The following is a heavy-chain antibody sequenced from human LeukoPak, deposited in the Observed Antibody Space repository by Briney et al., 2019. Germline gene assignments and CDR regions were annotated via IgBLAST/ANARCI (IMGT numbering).Heavy chain of an antibody. CDR2: IIPILGIA. CDR3: ARDMGDTAMVTDYYYYGMDV. CDR1: GGTFSSYA. Sequence: SVEVSCKASGGTFSSYAISWVRQAPGQGLEWMGRIIPILGIANYAQKFQGRVTITADKSTSTAYMELSSLRSEDTAVYYCARDMGDTAMVTDYYYYGMDVWGQGTTVTVSS. J-gene: IGHJ6*02. D-gene: IGHD5-18*01. V-gene: IGHV1-69*04.